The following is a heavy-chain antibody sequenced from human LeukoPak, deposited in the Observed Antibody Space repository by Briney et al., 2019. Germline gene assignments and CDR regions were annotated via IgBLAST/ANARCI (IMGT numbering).Heavy chain of an antibody. J-gene: IGHJ4*02. CDR3: ASYSYYYDSSGYFDY. V-gene: IGHV4-30-4*08. D-gene: IGHD3-22*01. CDR2: INHSGST. CDR1: GGSISSGDYY. Sequence: PSQTLSLTCTVSGGSISSGDYYWSWIRQPPGKGLEWIGEINHSGSTNYNPSLKSRVTISVDTSKNQFSLKLSSVTAADTAVYYCASYSYYYDSSGYFDYWGQGTLVTVSS.